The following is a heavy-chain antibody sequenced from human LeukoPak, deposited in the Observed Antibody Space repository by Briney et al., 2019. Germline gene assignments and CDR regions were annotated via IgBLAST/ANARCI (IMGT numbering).Heavy chain of an antibody. J-gene: IGHJ6*02. CDR2: IYYSGST. CDR3: ARLRQLATNYCYGMDV. Sequence: SETLSLTCTVSGGSISSYYWSWIRQPPGKGLEWIGYIYYSGSTNYNPSLKSRVTISVDTSKNQFSLKLSSVTAADTAVYYCARLRQLATNYCYGMDVWGQGTTVTVSS. V-gene: IGHV4-59*01. D-gene: IGHD6-13*01. CDR1: GGSISSYY.